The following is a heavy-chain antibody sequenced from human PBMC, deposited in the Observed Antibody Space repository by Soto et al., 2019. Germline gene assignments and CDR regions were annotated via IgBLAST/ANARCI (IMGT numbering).Heavy chain of an antibody. D-gene: IGHD6-13*01. CDR3: ARRVAAAGNPRANWFDP. Sequence: SETLSLTCTVSGGSISSYYRNWIRQPPGKGLEWIGYIYYSGSTNYNPSLKSRVTISVDTSKNQFSLKLSSVTAADTAVYYCARRVAAAGNPRANWFDPWGQGTLVTVSP. CDR2: IYYSGST. J-gene: IGHJ5*02. V-gene: IGHV4-59*08. CDR1: GGSISSYY.